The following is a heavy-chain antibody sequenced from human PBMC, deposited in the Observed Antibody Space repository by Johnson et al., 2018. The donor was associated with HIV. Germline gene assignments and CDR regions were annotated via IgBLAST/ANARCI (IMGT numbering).Heavy chain of an antibody. D-gene: IGHD1-14*01. Sequence: VQLVESGGGAVRPGGSLRLSCAASGFTFSSYAMHWVRHPPGKGLAWVSGLSWNSDNIAYAASVQGRFTISRDNSKHTLYLQMGSLRGEDMAVYYCARKSPDRDALDIWGQGTMVTVSS. CDR1: GFTFSSYA. CDR2: LSWNSDNI. V-gene: IGHV3-64*07. CDR3: ARKSPDRDALDI. J-gene: IGHJ3*02.